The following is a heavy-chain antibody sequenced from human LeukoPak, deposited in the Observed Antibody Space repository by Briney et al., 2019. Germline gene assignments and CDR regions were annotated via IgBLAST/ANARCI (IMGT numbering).Heavy chain of an antibody. CDR3: ARHKGRYFDWLLPYFDY. CDR1: GGSISSSSYY. CDR2: IYYSGST. Sequence: SETPSLTCTVSGGSISSSSYYWGWIRQPPGKGLEWIGSIYYSGSTYYNPSLKSRVTISVDTSKNQFSLKLSSVTAADTAVYYCARHKGRYFDWLLPYFDYWGQGTLVTVSS. V-gene: IGHV4-39*01. D-gene: IGHD3-9*01. J-gene: IGHJ4*02.